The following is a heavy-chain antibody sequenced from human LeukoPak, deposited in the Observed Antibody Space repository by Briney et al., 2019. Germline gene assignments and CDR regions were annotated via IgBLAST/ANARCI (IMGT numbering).Heavy chain of an antibody. CDR1: GFTFGYYV. V-gene: IGHV3-21*01. J-gene: IGHJ4*02. CDR3: ARDGSVADPDY. Sequence: GGSLRLSCAASGFTFGYYVMSCLRQAPERGRVWWSSISDRSSYKDYADSMKGRFTISRDNAKSSLYLQMNSLRAEDTAVYYCARDGSVADPDYWGQGTLVTVSS. CDR2: ISDRSSYK. D-gene: IGHD6-19*01.